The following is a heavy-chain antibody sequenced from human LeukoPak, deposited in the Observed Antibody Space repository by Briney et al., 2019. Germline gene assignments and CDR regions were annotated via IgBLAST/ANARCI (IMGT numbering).Heavy chain of an antibody. D-gene: IGHD6-25*01. CDR1: GFTFSTYG. Sequence: GGSLRLSCAASGFTFSTYGMHWVRQAPGKGLEWVAFIRYDGSTKYYEDSVKGRFTISRDNSKNAVYLKMNSLRGDETAVYYCARLYSSGGYDYWGQGTLVTVSS. J-gene: IGHJ4*02. CDR3: ARLYSSGGYDY. CDR2: IRYDGSTK. V-gene: IGHV3-30*02.